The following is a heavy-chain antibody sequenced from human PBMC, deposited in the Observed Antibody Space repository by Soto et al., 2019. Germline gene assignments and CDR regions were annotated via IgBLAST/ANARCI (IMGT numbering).Heavy chain of an antibody. D-gene: IGHD5-18*01. CDR1: RGTFNRYA. J-gene: IGHJ4*02. CDR2: LVPQFGTP. CDR3: ARQNRDTPMVPFDV. V-gene: IGHV1-69*01. Sequence: QVQLVQSGAEVKKPGSSVKVSCLASRGTFNRYAINWVRQAPGHGLEWLGALVPQFGTPNYAQKFQDRVTILADESTNTTSMELRGLTSDDTAVYYCARQNRDTPMVPFDVWGQGTLVTVSS.